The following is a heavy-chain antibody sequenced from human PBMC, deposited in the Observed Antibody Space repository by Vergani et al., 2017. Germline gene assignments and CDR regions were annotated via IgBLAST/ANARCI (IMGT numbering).Heavy chain of an antibody. J-gene: IGHJ3*02. CDR1: GFTFDDYA. CDR3: AYSSSWYRAFDI. Sequence: EVQLVESGGGLVQPGRSLRLSCAASGFTFDDYAMHWVRQAPGKGLEWVSGISWNSGSIGYADSVKGRFTISRDNANNSLYLQMNSLRAEDTALYYCAYSSSWYRAFDIWGQGTMVTVSS. CDR2: ISWNSGSI. D-gene: IGHD6-13*01. V-gene: IGHV3-9*01.